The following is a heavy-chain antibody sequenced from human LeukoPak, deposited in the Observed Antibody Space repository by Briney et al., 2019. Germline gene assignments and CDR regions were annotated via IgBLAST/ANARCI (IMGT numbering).Heavy chain of an antibody. D-gene: IGHD6-13*01. V-gene: IGHV3-20*04. CDR3: ARDLKRTAAAQPPEFDY. J-gene: IGHJ4*02. Sequence: GGSLRLSCAASGFTFDDYGMSWVRQAPGKGLEWVSGINWNGGSTGYADSVKGRFTISRDNAKNSLYLQMNSLRAEDTALYYCARDLKRTAAAQPPEFDYWGQGTLVTVSS. CDR1: GFTFDDYG. CDR2: INWNGGST.